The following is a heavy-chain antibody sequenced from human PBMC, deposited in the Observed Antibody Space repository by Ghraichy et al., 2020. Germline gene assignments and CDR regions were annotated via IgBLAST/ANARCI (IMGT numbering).Heavy chain of an antibody. CDR3: AKDRTPSHYYYYMDV. Sequence: GGSLRLSCAASGFTFSSYAMSWVRQAPGKGLEWVSGISGSGGTTYYADSVKGRFTISRDNSKNTLYVQMNSLRVEDTAVYYCAKDRTPSHYYYYMDVWGKGTTVTVSS. D-gene: IGHD1-14*01. V-gene: IGHV3-23*01. CDR1: GFTFSSYA. J-gene: IGHJ6*03. CDR2: ISGSGGTT.